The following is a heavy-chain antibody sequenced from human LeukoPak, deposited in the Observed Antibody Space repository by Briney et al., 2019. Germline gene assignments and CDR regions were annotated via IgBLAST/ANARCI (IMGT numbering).Heavy chain of an antibody. D-gene: IGHD4-23*01. CDR3: ASGGPERKTTVEGYFDY. V-gene: IGHV1-69*01. J-gene: IGHJ4*02. CDR1: GGTFSSYA. Sequence: SVKVSCKASGGTFSSYAISWVRQAPGQGLEWMGGIIPIFGTANYAQKFQGRVTITADESTSTAYMELSSLRSEDTAVYYCASGGPERKTTVEGYFDYWGQGTLVTVSS. CDR2: IIPIFGTA.